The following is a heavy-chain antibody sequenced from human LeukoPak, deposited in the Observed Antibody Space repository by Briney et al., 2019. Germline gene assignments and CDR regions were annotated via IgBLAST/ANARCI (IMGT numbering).Heavy chain of an antibody. V-gene: IGHV3-23*01. CDR3: ATTRSSGWYDDAFDI. J-gene: IGHJ3*02. CDR2: ISGSGGST. Sequence: PGGSLRLSCSASGFTFSSYAMSWVRQAPGTGLEWVLAISGSGGSTYYADSVKGRFTISRDNSKNTLYLQMNSLGAEDTAVYYCATTRSSGWYDDAFDIWGQGTMVTVSS. CDR1: GFTFSSYA. D-gene: IGHD6-19*01.